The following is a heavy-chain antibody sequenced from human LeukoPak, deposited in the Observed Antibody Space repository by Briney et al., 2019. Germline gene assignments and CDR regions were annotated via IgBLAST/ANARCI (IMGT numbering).Heavy chain of an antibody. Sequence: PSETLSLTCTVSGGSISSSSYYWGWIRQPPGKGLEWIGSIYYSGSTYYNPSLKSRVTISVDTSKNQFSLRLSSVTAADTAVYYCARIGGSDAFDIWGQGTMVTVSS. J-gene: IGHJ3*02. CDR3: ARIGGSDAFDI. D-gene: IGHD2-15*01. CDR1: GGSISSSSYY. V-gene: IGHV4-39*07. CDR2: IYYSGST.